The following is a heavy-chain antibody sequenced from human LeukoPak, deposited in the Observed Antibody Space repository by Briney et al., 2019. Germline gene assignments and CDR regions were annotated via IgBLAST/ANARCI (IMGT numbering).Heavy chain of an antibody. Sequence: PSETLSLTCAVYGGSFITYYWSWIRQSPGKGLEWIAEINHRGDTNYNPSVKSRVTISVVTSKNQFSLKVRSLTAADTAVYYCARGPTISETGYFDLWGQGHLVTVSS. CDR3: ARGPTISETGYFDL. CDR1: GGSFITYY. V-gene: IGHV4-34*01. J-gene: IGHJ4*02. D-gene: IGHD1-1*01. CDR2: INHRGDT.